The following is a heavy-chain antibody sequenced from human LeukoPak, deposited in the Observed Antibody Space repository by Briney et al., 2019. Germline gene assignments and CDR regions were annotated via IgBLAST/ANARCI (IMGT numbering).Heavy chain of an antibody. V-gene: IGHV1-2*02. CDR2: INPNSGGT. J-gene: IGHJ3*02. CDR1: GYTFTGYY. D-gene: IGHD3-22*01. CDR3: ASGDRDYYDSSGSKDAFDI. Sequence: ASVKVSCKASGYTFTGYYMHWVRQAPGQGLEWMGWINPNSGGTNYVQKFQGRVTMTRDTSISTAYMELSRLRSDDTAVYYCASGDRDYYDSSGSKDAFDIWGQGTMVTVSS.